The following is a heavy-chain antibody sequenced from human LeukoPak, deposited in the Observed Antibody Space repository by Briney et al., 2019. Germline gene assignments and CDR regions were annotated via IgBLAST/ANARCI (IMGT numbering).Heavy chain of an antibody. J-gene: IGHJ4*02. CDR1: GFTFTRNA. V-gene: IGHV3-23*01. CDR3: AKAHCSSTSCSRADN. D-gene: IGHD2-2*01. CDR2: IDGSGGTT. Sequence: GGSQRLSCAASGFTFTRNAMAWVRQAPGKGLEWVSAIDGSGGTTFYAVSVKGRITISRVQSTNTVYLQMNSLRADDTAVYYCAKAHCSSTSCSRADNWGQGTLVTVSS.